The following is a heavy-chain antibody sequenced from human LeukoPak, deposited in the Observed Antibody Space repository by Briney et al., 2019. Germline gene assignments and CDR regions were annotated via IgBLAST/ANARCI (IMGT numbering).Heavy chain of an antibody. CDR2: IYSGGTT. CDR3: AAGHSSSAYFQH. J-gene: IGHJ1*01. V-gene: IGHV3-53*01. CDR1: GFTVSSNY. Sequence: GGSLRLSCAASGFTVSSNYVSWVPQAPGKGLEWVSDIYSGGTTYYADSVKGRFTISRDNFRNTFYLQIDTLRAEDTAVYYCAAGHSSSAYFQHWGQGTLVTVSS. D-gene: IGHD6-13*01.